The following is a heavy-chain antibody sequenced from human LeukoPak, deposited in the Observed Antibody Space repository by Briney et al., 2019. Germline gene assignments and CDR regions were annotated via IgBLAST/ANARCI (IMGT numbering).Heavy chain of an antibody. Sequence: GGSLRLSCEASGFTFGTFWMSWVRQAPGKGLEWVAVISYDGSNKYYADSVKGRFTISRDNSKNTLYLQMNSLRAEDTAVYYCARGGELASSWYTDAFDIWGQGTMVTVSS. CDR1: GFTFGTFW. CDR3: ARGGELASSWYTDAFDI. V-gene: IGHV3-30*03. D-gene: IGHD6-13*01. J-gene: IGHJ3*02. CDR2: ISYDGSNK.